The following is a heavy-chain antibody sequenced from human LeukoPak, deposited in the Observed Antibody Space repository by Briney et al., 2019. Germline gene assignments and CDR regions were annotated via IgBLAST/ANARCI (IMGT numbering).Heavy chain of an antibody. J-gene: IGHJ4*02. CDR2: IYHSGST. D-gene: IGHD2-2*01. Sequence: SETLSLTCTVSAYSISSGYYWGWIRQPPGKGLEWIGSIYHSGSTYYNLSLESRVTISVDTSKNQFSLKLSSVTAADTAVYYCARAILEYQHPYYFDYWGQGTLVTVFS. V-gene: IGHV4-38-2*02. CDR1: AYSISSGYY. CDR3: ARAILEYQHPYYFDY.